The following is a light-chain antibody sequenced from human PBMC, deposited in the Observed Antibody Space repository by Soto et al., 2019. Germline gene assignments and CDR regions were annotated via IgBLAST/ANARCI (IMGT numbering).Light chain of an antibody. CDR2: EVT. CDR1: SSDVGTYDY. J-gene: IGLJ1*01. Sequence: QLVLTQPVSVSGSPGQSIAISCTGTSSDVGTYDYVSWYQQYPDKAPKLIIYEVTQRPSGVSNRFSGSKSGNTASLTISGLQAEDEADYYCSSHTSVNTRVFGTGTKLTVL. CDR3: SSHTSVNTRV. V-gene: IGLV2-14*01.